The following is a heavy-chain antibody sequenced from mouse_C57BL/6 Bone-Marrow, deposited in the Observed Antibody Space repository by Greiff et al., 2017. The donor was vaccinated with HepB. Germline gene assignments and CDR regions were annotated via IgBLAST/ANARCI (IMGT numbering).Heavy chain of an antibody. CDR3: ARSTLYYDYDEDY. D-gene: IGHD2-4*01. Sequence: QVQLKESGAELAKPGASVKLSCKASGYTFTSYWMHWVKQRPGQGLEWIGYINPSSGYTKYNQKFKDKATLTADKSSSTAYMQLSSLTYEDSAVYYCARSTLYYDYDEDYWGQGTTLTVSS. V-gene: IGHV1-7*01. CDR2: INPSSGYT. J-gene: IGHJ2*01. CDR1: GYTFTSYW.